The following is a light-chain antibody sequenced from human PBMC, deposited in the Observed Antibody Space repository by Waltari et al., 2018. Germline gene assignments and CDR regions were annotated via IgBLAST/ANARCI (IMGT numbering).Light chain of an antibody. V-gene: IGLV2-11*01. CDR2: DIN. Sequence: QSALTQPRSVSGSPGQSVTISCTGTHNDIGSKHFLSWYQFHPGKVPKLMIHDINERPSGVPDRFSGSKSGNSASLTISGLQADDEADYYCCSYAGSYTLFGGGTKLTVL. J-gene: IGLJ2*01. CDR1: HNDIGSKHF. CDR3: CSYAGSYTL.